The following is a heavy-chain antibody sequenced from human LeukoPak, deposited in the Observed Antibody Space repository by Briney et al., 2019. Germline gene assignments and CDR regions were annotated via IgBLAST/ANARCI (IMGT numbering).Heavy chain of an antibody. Sequence: SETLSLTCTVSGGSISSHYWSWIRQPPGKGLEWIGYIYYSGSTNYNPSLKSRVTISVDTSKNQSSLKLSSVTAADTAVYYCARRLHSSSQNRYYYYYFMDVWGKGTTVTVSS. J-gene: IGHJ6*03. D-gene: IGHD6-13*01. CDR3: ARRLHSSSQNRYYYYYFMDV. V-gene: IGHV4-59*11. CDR1: GGSISSHY. CDR2: IYYSGST.